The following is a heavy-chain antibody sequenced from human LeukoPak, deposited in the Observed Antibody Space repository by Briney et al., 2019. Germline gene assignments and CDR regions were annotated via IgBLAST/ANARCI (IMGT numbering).Heavy chain of an antibody. CDR2: ININGGRT. Sequence: GGSLRLSCSVSGFTSSSYTMHWVRQAPGKGLEYVSSININGGRTCYADSVKGRFTISRDNSKNTLYLQMSSLRAEDTAVYYCVKDKWIDHWGQGTLVTVSS. CDR3: VKDKWIDH. V-gene: IGHV3-64D*09. J-gene: IGHJ4*02. CDR1: GFTSSSYT. D-gene: IGHD2-8*01.